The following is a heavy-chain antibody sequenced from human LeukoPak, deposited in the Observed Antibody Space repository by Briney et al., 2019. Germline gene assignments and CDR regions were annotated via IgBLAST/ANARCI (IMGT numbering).Heavy chain of an antibody. D-gene: IGHD3-22*01. CDR3: ARAVVLYYFEY. Sequence: SETLSLTCTVSGGSVSSDNYYWSWIRQPPGKGLEWIGYIYDSGSTSYNPSLKSRVTISVDTSKNQFSLKLTSVTAADTAVYYCARAVVLYYFEYWGQGTLVTVSS. J-gene: IGHJ4*02. CDR1: GGSVSSDNYY. CDR2: IYDSGST. V-gene: IGHV4-61*01.